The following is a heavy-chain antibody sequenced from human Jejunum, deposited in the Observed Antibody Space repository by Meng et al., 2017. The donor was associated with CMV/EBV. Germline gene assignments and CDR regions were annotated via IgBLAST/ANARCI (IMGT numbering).Heavy chain of an antibody. Sequence: TFSTYSMNWIRQAPGMGLEWVSYISSSSNSIYYADSVKGRFTISRDNAKNSLYLQMNSLRAEDTAVYYCTGAGYSRGWYLGYADYWGQGTLVTVSS. J-gene: IGHJ4*02. CDR3: TGAGYSRGWYLGYADY. CDR2: ISSSSNSI. D-gene: IGHD6-19*01. CDR1: TFSTYS. V-gene: IGHV3-48*04.